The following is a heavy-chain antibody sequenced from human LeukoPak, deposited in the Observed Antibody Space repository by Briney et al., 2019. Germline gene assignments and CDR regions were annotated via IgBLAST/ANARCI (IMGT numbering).Heavy chain of an antibody. CDR1: GFTFSSYA. J-gene: IGHJ1*01. V-gene: IGHV3-66*01. CDR2: IYSGGST. CDR3: AKDIPSAEYFQH. Sequence: GGSLRLSCAASGFTFSSYAMSWVRQAPGKGLEWVSVIYSGGSTYYADSVKGRFTISRDNSKNTLNLQMNSLRAEDTAVYYCAKDIPSAEYFQHWGQGTLVTVSS.